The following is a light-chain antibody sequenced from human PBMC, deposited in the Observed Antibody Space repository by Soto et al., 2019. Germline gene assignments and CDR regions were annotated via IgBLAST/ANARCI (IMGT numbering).Light chain of an antibody. CDR1: QSVSNN. Sequence: EIVMTQSPATLSVSPGERATLSCRASQSVSNNLAWYQQKPGQAPRLLIYGASTRATGIPASFGGSGSGAEFTLTISSLQSEDFAIYYCQQYDNWPRTFGPGTKVEIK. CDR3: QQYDNWPRT. V-gene: IGKV3-15*01. J-gene: IGKJ1*01. CDR2: GAS.